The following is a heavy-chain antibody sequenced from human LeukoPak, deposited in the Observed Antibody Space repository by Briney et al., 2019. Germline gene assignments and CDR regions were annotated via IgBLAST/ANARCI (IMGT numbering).Heavy chain of an antibody. CDR3: ARGDRPAHDFWSGIAYYMDV. CDR1: GFTVSSNY. V-gene: IGHV3-74*01. Sequence: GGSLRLSCAASGFTVSSNYMSWVRQAPGKGLVWVSRINSDGSSTSSADSVKGRFTISRDNAKNTLYLQMNSLRAEDTAVYYCARGDRPAHDFWSGIAYYMDVWGKGTTVTVSS. J-gene: IGHJ6*03. CDR2: INSDGSST. D-gene: IGHD3-3*01.